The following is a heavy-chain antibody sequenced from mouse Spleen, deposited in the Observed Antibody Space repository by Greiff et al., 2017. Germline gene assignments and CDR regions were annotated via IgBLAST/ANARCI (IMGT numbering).Heavy chain of an antibody. CDR1: GYTFTSYW. CDR3: ARSYGSSYEGFAY. D-gene: IGHD1-1*01. J-gene: IGHJ3*01. CDR2: IDPSDSET. Sequence: GQLQQPGAELVRPGSSVKLSCKASGYTFTSYWMHWVKQRPIQGLEWIGNIDPSDSETHYNQKFKDKATLTVDKSSSTAYMQLSSLTSEDSAVYYCARSYGSSYEGFAYWGQGTLVTVSA. V-gene: IGHV1-52*01.